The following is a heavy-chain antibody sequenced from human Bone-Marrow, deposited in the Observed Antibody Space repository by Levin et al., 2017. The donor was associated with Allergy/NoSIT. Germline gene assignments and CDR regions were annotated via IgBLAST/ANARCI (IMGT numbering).Heavy chain of an antibody. Sequence: GESLKISCAASGFTFSSYGMHWVRQAPGKGLEWVAIISSDGSKKYYGDSVKGRFTISRDNSKNTLSLQMNSLRAEDTAVYYCAKDRHGDYNDGMDVWGQGTTVTVSS. J-gene: IGHJ6*02. CDR1: GFTFSSYG. CDR3: AKDRHGDYNDGMDV. D-gene: IGHD4-17*01. CDR2: ISSDGSKK. V-gene: IGHV3-30*18.